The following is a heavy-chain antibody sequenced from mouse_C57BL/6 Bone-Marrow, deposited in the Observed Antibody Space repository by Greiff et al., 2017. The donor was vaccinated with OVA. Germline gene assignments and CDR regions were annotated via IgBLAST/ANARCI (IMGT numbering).Heavy chain of an antibody. CDR2: ISDGGSYT. CDR3: VRVYGNYYAMDY. Sequence: EVQLVESGGGLVKPGGSLKLSCAASGFTFSSYAMSWVRQTPEKRLEWVATISDGGSYTYYPDNVKGRCTISRDNAKNNLYLQMSHLKSEDTAMYYCVRVYGNYYAMDYWGQGTSVTVSS. D-gene: IGHD2-1*01. CDR1: GFTFSSYA. J-gene: IGHJ4*01. V-gene: IGHV5-4*01.